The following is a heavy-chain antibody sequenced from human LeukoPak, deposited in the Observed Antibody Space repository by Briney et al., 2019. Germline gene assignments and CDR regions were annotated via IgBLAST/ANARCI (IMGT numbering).Heavy chain of an antibody. CDR3: ARGRDKRPNYGMDV. Sequence: GGSLRLSCAASGFTFSSYSMNWVRQAPGKGLGWVSSISSSSSYIYYADSVKGRFTISRDNAKNSLYLQMNSLRAEDTAVYYCARGRDKRPNYGMDVWGQGTTVTVSS. CDR1: GFTFSSYS. D-gene: IGHD2-15*01. J-gene: IGHJ6*02. V-gene: IGHV3-21*01. CDR2: ISSSSSYI.